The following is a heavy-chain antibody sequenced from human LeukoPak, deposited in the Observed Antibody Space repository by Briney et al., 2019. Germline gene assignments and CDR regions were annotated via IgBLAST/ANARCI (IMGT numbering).Heavy chain of an antibody. CDR1: GFTFSRYA. D-gene: IGHD5-24*01. Sequence: GGSLRLSCAVSGFTFSRYAMSWVSQAPGKGLEWVSAISGSGGSTYYADSVKGRFTISRDNSKNTLYLQMNSLRAEDTAAYYCANQRWLHSNFDSWGQGTLVTVSS. J-gene: IGHJ4*02. CDR3: ANQRWLHSNFDS. CDR2: ISGSGGST. V-gene: IGHV3-23*01.